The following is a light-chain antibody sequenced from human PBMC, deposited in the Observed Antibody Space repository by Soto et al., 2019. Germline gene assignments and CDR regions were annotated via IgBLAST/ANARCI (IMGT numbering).Light chain of an antibody. V-gene: IGKV4-1*01. Sequence: DIVMTQSPDSLAVSLGERATINCKSSQSVLYSSNNKNYLHWYQQKPGQAPRLLIFGTSSRATGIPDRFIGGGSGTDFTLTISRLEPEDFAVYYCQQCGSLPGTFCQGTKVDIK. CDR2: GTS. CDR1: QSVLYSSNNKNY. J-gene: IGKJ1*01. CDR3: QQCGSLPGT.